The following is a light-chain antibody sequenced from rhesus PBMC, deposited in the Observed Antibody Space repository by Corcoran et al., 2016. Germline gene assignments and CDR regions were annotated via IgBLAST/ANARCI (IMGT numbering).Light chain of an antibody. Sequence: DIQMSQSPSSLSASVGDRVTITCRASQGISSYLNWYQQKPGKAPKLLIYYANSLASGVPSMFSGSGSWTDYTLTISSLQPEDFATYYCQQGYSTPPTFGQGTKVEIK. V-gene: IGKV1-32*03. J-gene: IGKJ1*01. CDR1: QGISSY. CDR2: YAN. CDR3: QQGYSTPPT.